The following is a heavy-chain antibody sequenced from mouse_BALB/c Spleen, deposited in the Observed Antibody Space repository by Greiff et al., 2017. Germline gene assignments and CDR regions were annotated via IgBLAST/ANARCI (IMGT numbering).Heavy chain of an antibody. D-gene: IGHD2-4*01. CDR2: IDTSDSYT. Sequence: QVQLQQPGAELVMPGASVKMSCKASGYTFTDYWMHWVKQRPGQGLEWIGAIDTSDSYTSYNQKFKGKATLTVDESSSTAYMQLSSLTSEDSAVYYCARITGYAMDYWGQGTSVTVSS. V-gene: IGHV1-69*01. CDR3: ARITGYAMDY. J-gene: IGHJ4*01. CDR1: GYTFTDYW.